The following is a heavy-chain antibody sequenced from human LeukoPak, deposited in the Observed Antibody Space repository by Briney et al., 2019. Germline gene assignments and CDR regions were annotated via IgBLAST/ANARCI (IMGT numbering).Heavy chain of an antibody. CDR3: ARESDYVWGSYRFPKRYFDY. J-gene: IGHJ4*02. Sequence: GGSLRLSCAASGFTFSSYSMNWVRQAPGKGLEWVSYISSSSSYIYYADSVKGRFTISRDNAKNSLYLQMNSLRAEDTAVYYCARESDYVWGSYRFPKRYFDYWGQGTLVTVSS. V-gene: IGHV3-21*05. CDR2: ISSSSSYI. CDR1: GFTFSSYS. D-gene: IGHD3-16*02.